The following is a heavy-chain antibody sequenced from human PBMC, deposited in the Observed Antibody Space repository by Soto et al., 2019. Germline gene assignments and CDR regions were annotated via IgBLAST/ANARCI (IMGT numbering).Heavy chain of an antibody. CDR2: IYWDDDK. CDR1: GFSLSTSGVS. D-gene: IGHD3-22*01. V-gene: IGHV2-5*02. Sequence: QITLKESGPTLVKPTQTLTLTCTFSGFSLSTSGVSVGWIRQSPGKALEWLALIYWDDDKRYSPSLKSRLTLTKDTPKNQVVLTMTNMDPVDTATYYCAHRRRYYDSSGYYRGNDAFDIWGQGTMVTVSS. J-gene: IGHJ3*02. CDR3: AHRRRYYDSSGYYRGNDAFDI.